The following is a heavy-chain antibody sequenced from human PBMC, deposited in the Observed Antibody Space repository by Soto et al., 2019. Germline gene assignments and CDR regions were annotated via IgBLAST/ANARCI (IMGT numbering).Heavy chain of an antibody. CDR3: ARHFSSFATEQNY. V-gene: IGHV5-10-1*01. J-gene: IGHJ4*01. CDR1: VYSFSSYW. D-gene: IGHD2-2*01. CDR2: IDPTESYS. Sequence: GESLKIPCQGSVYSFSSYWISWVRQKPGKGLEWMGKIDPTESYSFYSPSFRGHVTFSVDTSINTADLQWTSLQASDTAMYYCARHFSSFATEQNYWGQGTQVTVSS.